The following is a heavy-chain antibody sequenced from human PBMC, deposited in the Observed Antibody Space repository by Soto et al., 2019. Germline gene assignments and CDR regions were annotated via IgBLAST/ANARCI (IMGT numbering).Heavy chain of an antibody. CDR1: GGSISSYY. Sequence: SETLSLTCTVSGGSISSYYWSWIRQPPGKGLEWIGYIYYSGSTNYNPSLESRVTISVDTSKNQFSLKLSSVTAADTAVYYCARRVAARSDNWFDPWGQGTLVTVSS. J-gene: IGHJ5*02. CDR2: IYYSGST. CDR3: ARRVAARSDNWFDP. D-gene: IGHD6-6*01. V-gene: IGHV4-59*08.